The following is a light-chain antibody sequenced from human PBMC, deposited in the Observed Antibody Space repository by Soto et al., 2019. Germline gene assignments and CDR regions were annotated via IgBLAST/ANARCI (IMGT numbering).Light chain of an antibody. Sequence: EIVLTQSPATLSVSPGERATLSCRASQSVNKHLAWYQHKPGQAPRLLIYDTSYRATGIPARFSGSGSGTDFTLTISSLEPEDLAVYYCQQYGRSPFTFGQGTKLQIK. J-gene: IGKJ2*01. CDR2: DTS. CDR1: QSVNKH. CDR3: QQYGRSPFT. V-gene: IGKV3-11*01.